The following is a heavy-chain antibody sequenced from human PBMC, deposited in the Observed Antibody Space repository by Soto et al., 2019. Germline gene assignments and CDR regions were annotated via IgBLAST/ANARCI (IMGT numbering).Heavy chain of an antibody. Sequence: GASVKVSCKASGGTFSSYAISWVRQAPGQGLEWMGGIIPIFGTANYAQRFQGRVTIPVDKSTSTAYLELSSLSFEYTAVYYCTAGYSYPMGMDVWGKGTTVTVSS. CDR1: GGTFSSYA. CDR2: IIPIFGTA. D-gene: IGHD5-18*01. J-gene: IGHJ6*04. CDR3: TAGYSYPMGMDV. V-gene: IGHV1-69*06.